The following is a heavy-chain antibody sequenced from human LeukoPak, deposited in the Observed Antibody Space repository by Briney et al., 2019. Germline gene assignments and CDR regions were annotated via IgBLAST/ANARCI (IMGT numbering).Heavy chain of an antibody. CDR3: ARHPGVIVPIDY. CDR1: GYRFTSYW. V-gene: IGHV5-51*01. CDR2: IYPGDSDI. J-gene: IGHJ4*02. Sequence: GESLKISCKGSGYRFTSYWIGWVGQMPGKGLEWMGFIYPGDSDIRYSPSFQGQVTISADNSISTAYLQWSSLKASDSAMYYCARHPGVIVPIDYWGQGTLVTVSS. D-gene: IGHD3-16*02.